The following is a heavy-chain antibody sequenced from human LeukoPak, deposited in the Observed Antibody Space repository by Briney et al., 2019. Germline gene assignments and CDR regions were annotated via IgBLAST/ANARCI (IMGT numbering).Heavy chain of an antibody. CDR3: ARLPDYYSRHGAPG. CDR2: IHYSGST. D-gene: IGHD3-10*01. V-gene: IGHV4-59*12. Sequence: SETLSLTCTVSGDSISSYYWSWIRQPPGKGLEWIGYIHYSGSTNYNPSLKSRVTISVDTSKNQFSLKLSSVTAADTAVYYCARLPDYYSRHGAPGWGQGTLVTVSS. J-gene: IGHJ4*02. CDR1: GDSISSYY.